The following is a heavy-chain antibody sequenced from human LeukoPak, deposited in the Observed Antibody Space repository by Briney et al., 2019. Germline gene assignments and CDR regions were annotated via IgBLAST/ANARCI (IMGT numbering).Heavy chain of an antibody. Sequence: SETLSLTCTVSGGSISSYYWSWIRQPPGKGLEWIGYIYYSGGTNYNPSLKSRVTISVDTSKNQFSLKLSSVTAADTAVYYCARVRDSSGYRPIDYWGQGTLVTVSS. CDR1: GGSISSYY. CDR2: IYYSGGT. CDR3: ARVRDSSGYRPIDY. V-gene: IGHV4-59*01. D-gene: IGHD3-22*01. J-gene: IGHJ4*02.